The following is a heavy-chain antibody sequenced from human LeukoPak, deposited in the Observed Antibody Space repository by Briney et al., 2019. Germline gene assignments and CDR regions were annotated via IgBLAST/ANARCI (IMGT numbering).Heavy chain of an antibody. V-gene: IGHV3-20*04. D-gene: IGHD3-22*01. Sequence: PGGSLRLSCAASGFTFSSYAMGWVRQAPGKGLEWVSGINWNGGSTGYADSVKGRFTISRDNAKNSLYLQMNSLRAEDTALYYCARDSGSSGYYFNYYYYYYMDVWGKGTTVTVSS. CDR1: GFTFSSYA. CDR2: INWNGGST. CDR3: ARDSGSSGYYFNYYYYYYMDV. J-gene: IGHJ6*03.